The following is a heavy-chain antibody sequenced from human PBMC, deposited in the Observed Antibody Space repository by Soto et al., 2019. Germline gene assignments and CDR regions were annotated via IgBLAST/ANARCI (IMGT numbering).Heavy chain of an antibody. J-gene: IGHJ4*02. V-gene: IGHV4-30-2*01. D-gene: IGHD6-19*01. Sequence: QLQLQESGSGLVKPSQTLSLTCAVSGGSIXXXXXXXXXIRQPPXXXLEWIGYIYHSGSTYYNPSLKSRVXXSXXXXXXXXXXXXXXXXXXXXAXYYCASAGGLGAVAADYWGQGTLVTVSS. CDR3: ASAGGLGAVAADY. CDR2: IYHSGST. CDR1: GGSIXXXXXX.